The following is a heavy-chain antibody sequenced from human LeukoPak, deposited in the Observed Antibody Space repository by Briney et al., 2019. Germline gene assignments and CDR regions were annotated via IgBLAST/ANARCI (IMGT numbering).Heavy chain of an antibody. Sequence: SVKVSCKASGGTFGSYAISWVRQAPGQGLEWMGGIIPIFGTANYAQKFQGRVTITADESTSTAYMELSSLRSEDTAVYYCARRGDAWQILYSFDVWGQRTAVIVSS. CDR3: ARRGDAWQILYSFDV. CDR2: IIPIFGTA. J-gene: IGHJ3*01. D-gene: IGHD2-15*01. CDR1: GGTFGSYA. V-gene: IGHV1-69*01.